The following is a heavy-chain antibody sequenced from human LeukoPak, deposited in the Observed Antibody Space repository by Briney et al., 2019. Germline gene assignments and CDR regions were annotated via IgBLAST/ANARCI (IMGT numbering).Heavy chain of an antibody. CDR2: IYAGNSDA. V-gene: IGHV5-51*01. CDR1: GYPFTTSW. J-gene: IGHJ4*02. CDR3: AIINHPDGRVY. Sequence: GGSLQISCQGFGYPFTTSWIGWVRPLPGKGAEWTAIIYAGNSDAKYSPSFQGQVSISTDRSISTAYLHWSSLKASDTAIYYCAIINHPDGRVYWGQGTLVTVSS. D-gene: IGHD5-24*01.